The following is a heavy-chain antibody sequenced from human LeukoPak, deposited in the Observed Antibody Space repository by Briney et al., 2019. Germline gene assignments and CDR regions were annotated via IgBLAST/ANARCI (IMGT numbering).Heavy chain of an antibody. J-gene: IGHJ6*02. CDR1: GFTFSSYA. Sequence: GGSLRLSCAASGFTFSSYAMHWVRQAPGKGLEWVAVISYDGSNKYYADSVKGRFTISRDNSKNTLYLQMNSLRAEDTAVYYCARQPSMVPKYYYYYYGMDVWGQGTTVTVSS. D-gene: IGHD3-10*01. V-gene: IGHV3-30-3*01. CDR2: ISYDGSNK. CDR3: ARQPSMVPKYYYYYYGMDV.